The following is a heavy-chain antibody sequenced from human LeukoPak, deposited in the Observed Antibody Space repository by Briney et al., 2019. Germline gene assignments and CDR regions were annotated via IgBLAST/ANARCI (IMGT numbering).Heavy chain of an antibody. J-gene: IGHJ4*02. CDR1: GFTVSSNY. CDR2: IYSGGST. V-gene: IGHV3-66*01. Sequence: PGGSLRLSCVVSGFTVSSNYMSWVRQAPGKGLEWVSVIYSGGSTYYADSVKDRFTISRDNSKNTLYLQMNSLRAEDTAVYYCARGLLGDFDYWGQGTLVTVSS. D-gene: IGHD3-10*01. CDR3: ARGLLGDFDY.